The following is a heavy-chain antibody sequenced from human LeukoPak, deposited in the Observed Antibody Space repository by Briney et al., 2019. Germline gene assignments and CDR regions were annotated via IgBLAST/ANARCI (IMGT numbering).Heavy chain of an antibody. V-gene: IGHV4-38-2*01. D-gene: IGHD2-21*01. Sequence: SETLSLTCAVSGYSISSGYFWGWIRQPPGKGLEWIGSIYHSGSTYYNPSLKSRVTISEDTSKKQFSLKLGSVTAADTAVYYCARLIGASAFDYWGQGTLVTVSS. CDR1: GYSISSGYF. J-gene: IGHJ4*02. CDR2: IYHSGST. CDR3: ARLIGASAFDY.